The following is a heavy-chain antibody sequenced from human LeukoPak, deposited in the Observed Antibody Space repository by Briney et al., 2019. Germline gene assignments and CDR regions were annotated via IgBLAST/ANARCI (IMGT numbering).Heavy chain of an antibody. Sequence: PGGSLRLSCAASGFTVSSNYMSWVRQAPGKGLEWVSVIYGGGSTDYADSVKGRFTISRDNAKNSLYLQMNSLRAEDTAVYYCARDTTTTVTADYYYYMDVWGKGTTVTISS. CDR1: GFTVSSNY. J-gene: IGHJ6*03. CDR2: IYGGGST. V-gene: IGHV3-53*01. D-gene: IGHD4-17*01. CDR3: ARDTTTTVTADYYYYMDV.